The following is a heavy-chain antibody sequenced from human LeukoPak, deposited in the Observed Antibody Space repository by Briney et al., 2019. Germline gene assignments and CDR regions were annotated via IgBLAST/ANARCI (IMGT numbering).Heavy chain of an antibody. V-gene: IGHV6-1*01. J-gene: IGHJ3*02. CDR2: TYYRSKSYN. Sequence: SQTLSLTCAISGDSLSSNSAAWHWIRQSPSRGLEWLGRTYYRSKSYNDYAVSVKSRITINPDTSKNQFSLQLNSVTPEDTAVYYCARKTMVYASIDDAFDIWGQGTMVTVSS. CDR1: GDSLSSNSAA. D-gene: IGHD2-8*01. CDR3: ARKTMVYASIDDAFDI.